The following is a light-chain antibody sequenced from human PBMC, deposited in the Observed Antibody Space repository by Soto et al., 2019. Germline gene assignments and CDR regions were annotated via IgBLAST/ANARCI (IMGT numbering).Light chain of an antibody. J-gene: IGLJ1*01. V-gene: IGLV2-14*01. CDR3: SSFTSSSALDV. CDR2: EVS. Sequence: QSALTQPASVSGSPGQSITISCTGNSSDIGAYGFVSWYQHHPGKAPKLLIYEVSYRPSGVSSRFSGSKSGNSASLTISGLQAEDEADYYCSSFTSSSALDVFGPGTKLTVL. CDR1: SSDIGAYGF.